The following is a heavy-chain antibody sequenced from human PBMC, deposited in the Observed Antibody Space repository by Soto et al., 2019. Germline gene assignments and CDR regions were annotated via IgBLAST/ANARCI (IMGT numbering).Heavy chain of an antibody. D-gene: IGHD6-13*01. CDR3: TRTSAAGKNYSGMDV. CDR2: IYPGDSDT. Sequence: PGESLKISCKGSGYSFKNYWIGWVRQMTGKGLEWMGIIYPGDSDTRYSPSFQGQVTISADKSISTAYLQWSSLKASGTAMYYCTRTSAAGKNYSGMDVWGQGTPVTVSS. CDR1: GYSFKNYW. V-gene: IGHV5-51*01. J-gene: IGHJ6*02.